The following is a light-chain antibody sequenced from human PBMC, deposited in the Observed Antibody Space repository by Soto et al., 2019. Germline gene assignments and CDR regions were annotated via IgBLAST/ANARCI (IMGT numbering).Light chain of an antibody. Sequence: QSVLTQPASVSGSPGQSINISCTGTSSDVGGYDYVSWYQHHPGKAPKLTIYEVSNRPSGVSNRFSGSKSGNTASLTISGLQAEDEAEYYCSSYTSSSTDVFGTGTKVTV. J-gene: IGLJ1*01. CDR1: SSDVGGYDY. V-gene: IGLV2-14*01. CDR2: EVS. CDR3: SSYTSSSTDV.